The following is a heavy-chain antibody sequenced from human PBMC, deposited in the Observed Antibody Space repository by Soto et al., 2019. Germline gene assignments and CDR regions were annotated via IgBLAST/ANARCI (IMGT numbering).Heavy chain of an antibody. D-gene: IGHD3-3*01. J-gene: IGHJ5*02. CDR2: IYWNDDK. V-gene: IGHV2-5*01. CDR3: AHSYDFWSGYYTRPFGVLDP. Sequence: AGPTLGNPTQTLTLTCSFSGFSLITIGLGVGWIRQPPGKALEWLALIYWNDDKRYSPSLKSRLTITKDTSKNQVVLTMTNMDPVDTATYYCAHSYDFWSGYYTRPFGVLDPWGQGTLVTVSS. CDR1: GFSLITIGLG.